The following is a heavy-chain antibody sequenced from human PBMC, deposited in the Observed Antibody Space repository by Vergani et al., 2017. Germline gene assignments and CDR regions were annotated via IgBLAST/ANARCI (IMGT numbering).Heavy chain of an antibody. J-gene: IGHJ6*03. Sequence: QVQLVQSGAEVKKPGSSVTVSCKASGGTFSSYAISWVRQAPGQGLEWMGGIIPIFGTAKYAQKFQGRVTFTADESTSTAYMELSSLRSEDTAVYYCAGGYCRSNSPRFSCYTYYYYYMDVWGKGTTVTVSS. CDR2: IIPIFGTA. CDR3: AGGYCRSNSPRFSCYTYYYYYMDV. V-gene: IGHV1-69*01. CDR1: GGTFSSYA. D-gene: IGHD2-2*01.